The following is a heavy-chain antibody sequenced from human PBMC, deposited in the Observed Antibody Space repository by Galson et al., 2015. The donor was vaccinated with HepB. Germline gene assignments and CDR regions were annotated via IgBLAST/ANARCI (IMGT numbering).Heavy chain of an antibody. J-gene: IGHJ4*02. CDR2: IYPDDSET. CDR1: GDSFSTYW. V-gene: IGHV5-51*01. CDR3: ARVPYSGYGPLRY. Sequence: QSGAEVKKPGESLKISCKGSGDSFSTYWIAWVRQMPGKGLEWMGIIYPDDSETKYSPSFQGHVTISADKSINTAYLQWSSLKASDTAMYYCARVPYSGYGPLRYWGQGTLVTVSS. D-gene: IGHD5-12*01.